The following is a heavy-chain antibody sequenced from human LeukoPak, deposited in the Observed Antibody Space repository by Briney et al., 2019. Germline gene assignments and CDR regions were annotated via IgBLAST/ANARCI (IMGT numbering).Heavy chain of an antibody. D-gene: IGHD6-13*01. CDR1: GGSISSSSSY. J-gene: IGHJ6*03. CDR3: ARVYTGSSWDYYYYMDV. CDR2: IYYSGST. V-gene: IGHV4-39*07. Sequence: SETLSLTCTVSGGSISSSSSYWGWIRQPPGKGLEWIGSIYYSGSTYYNPSLKSRVTISVDTSKNQFSLRLSSVTAADTALYYCARVYTGSSWDYYYYMDVWGKGTTVTVSS.